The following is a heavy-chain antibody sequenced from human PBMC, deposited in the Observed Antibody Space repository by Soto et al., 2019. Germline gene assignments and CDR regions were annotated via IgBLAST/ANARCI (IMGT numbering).Heavy chain of an antibody. D-gene: IGHD1-26*01. J-gene: IGHJ4*02. V-gene: IGHV3-48*02. Sequence: GGSLRLSCAASGFTFSGYSMNWVRQAPGKGLEWLSYISARSNITYYADSVKGRFTISRDNAKNSLYLHMSSPRDEDTAVYFCVRLVGLTTFDYWGQGTLVTVSS. CDR3: VRLVGLTTFDY. CDR1: GFTFSGYS. CDR2: ISARSNIT.